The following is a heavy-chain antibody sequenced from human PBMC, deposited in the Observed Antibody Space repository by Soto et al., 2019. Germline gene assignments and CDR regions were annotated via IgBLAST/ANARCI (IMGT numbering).Heavy chain of an antibody. Sequence: QVQLQESGPGLVKPSQTLSLTCTVSGGSISSGGYYWSWIRQHPGEGLEWIGYIYYSGSTYYNPSLKRRVTISVDTSKNQLSLKLSSVTAADTAVYYCARSREAGIAARLWWFDPWGQGTLVTVSS. J-gene: IGHJ5*02. CDR2: IYYSGST. V-gene: IGHV4-31*03. CDR1: GGSISSGGYY. D-gene: IGHD6-6*01. CDR3: ARSREAGIAARLWWFDP.